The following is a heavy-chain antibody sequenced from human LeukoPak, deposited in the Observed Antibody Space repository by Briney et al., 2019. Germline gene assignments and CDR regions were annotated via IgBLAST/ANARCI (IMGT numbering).Heavy chain of an antibody. Sequence: PGGSLRLSCAASGFTFSTYAMSWVRQAPGKGLEWVSGITIGGGGTYYADSVKGRFTISRDNFQNTLFLQMNSLRAEDTAVYYCAKGDSAWFHFDFWGQGALVTVSS. CDR3: AKGDSAWFHFDF. D-gene: IGHD6-19*01. J-gene: IGHJ4*02. CDR1: GFTFSTYA. CDR2: ITIGGGGT. V-gene: IGHV3-23*01.